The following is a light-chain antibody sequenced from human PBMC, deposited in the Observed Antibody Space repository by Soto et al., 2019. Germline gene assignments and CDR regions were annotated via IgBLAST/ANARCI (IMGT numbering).Light chain of an antibody. Sequence: AIQMTQSPSSLSASVGDRVTITCRASQGIRNDLGWYQQKPGKAPNLLIYAASSLQSGVPSRFSGSGSGTDFTLTISSLQPLHFATSSCLQDYSYTWTFGQGTNVEIK. V-gene: IGKV1-6*01. CDR2: AAS. J-gene: IGKJ1*01. CDR3: LQDYSYTWT. CDR1: QGIRND.